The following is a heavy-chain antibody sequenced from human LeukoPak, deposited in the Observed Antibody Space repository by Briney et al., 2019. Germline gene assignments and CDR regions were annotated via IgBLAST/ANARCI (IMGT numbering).Heavy chain of an antibody. J-gene: IGHJ6*03. CDR1: GGSISSSSYY. V-gene: IGHV4-39*01. CDR2: IYYSGST. Sequence: SETLSLTCTVSGGSISSSSYYWGWIRQPPGKGLEWIGSIYYSGSTYYNPSLKSRVTISVDTSKNQFSLKLSSVTAADTAVYYCASTSLPSEYSSSWYYYYYMDVWGKGTTVTVSS. D-gene: IGHD6-13*01. CDR3: ASTSLPSEYSSSWYYYYYMDV.